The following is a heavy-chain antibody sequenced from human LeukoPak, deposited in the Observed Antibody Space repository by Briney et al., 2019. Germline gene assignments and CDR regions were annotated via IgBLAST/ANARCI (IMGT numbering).Heavy chain of an antibody. V-gene: IGHV3-66*01. CDR1: GFTFSSYT. CDR2: IYSGGSA. J-gene: IGHJ3*02. D-gene: IGHD3-22*01. CDR3: AKMSNYYNSLGYYAFDI. Sequence: PGGSLRLSCAASGFTFSSYTMSWVRQAPGKGLEWVSVIYSGGSADYADSVKGRFTISRDNSKNTLHLQMKSLRAEDTAVYYCAKMSNYYNSLGYYAFDIWGQGTMVTVSS.